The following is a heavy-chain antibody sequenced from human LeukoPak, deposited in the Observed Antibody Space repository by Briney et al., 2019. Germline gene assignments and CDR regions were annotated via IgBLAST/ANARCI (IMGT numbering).Heavy chain of an antibody. J-gene: IGHJ4*02. CDR2: ISYDGSNK. Sequence: PGGSLRLSCAASGFTFSSYGIHWVRQAPGKGLEWVAVISYDGSNKNYADSVKGRFTISRDNSKNTLYLQMNSLRAEDTAVYYCARSLTSTWYSVDYWGQGTLVTVSS. V-gene: IGHV3-30*03. D-gene: IGHD6-13*01. CDR3: ARSLTSTWYSVDY. CDR1: GFTFSSYG.